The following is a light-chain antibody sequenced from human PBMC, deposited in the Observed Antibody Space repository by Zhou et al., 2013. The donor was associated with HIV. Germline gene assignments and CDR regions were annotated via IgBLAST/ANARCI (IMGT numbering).Light chain of an antibody. V-gene: IGKV1-39*01. J-gene: IGKJ4*01. Sequence: DIQMTQSPSSLSASVGDRVTITCRASQTISSYLNWYQQKPGKAPKLLIYAASSLQSGVPSRFSGSGSGTDFTLTISSLQPEDFATYYCQQYDNLLALTFGGGTKGGDQT. CDR2: AAS. CDR3: QQYDNLLALT. CDR1: QTISSY.